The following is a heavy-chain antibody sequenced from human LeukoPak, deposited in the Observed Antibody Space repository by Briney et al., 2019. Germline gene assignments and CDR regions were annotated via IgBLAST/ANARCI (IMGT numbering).Heavy chain of an antibody. J-gene: IGHJ6*03. D-gene: IGHD1-7*01. CDR2: IYHSGST. V-gene: IGHV4-4*01. CDR3: AKGDNNWNYRSGTYYYYMDV. Sequence: ESLTLSCAASGFTFSNYWMHWVRQAPGKGLEWIGEIYHSGSTNYNPSLKSRVTISVDKSKNQFSLKLRSVTAADTCVYSCAKGDNNWNYRSGTYYYYMDVWGKGTTVTVSS. CDR1: GFTFSNYW.